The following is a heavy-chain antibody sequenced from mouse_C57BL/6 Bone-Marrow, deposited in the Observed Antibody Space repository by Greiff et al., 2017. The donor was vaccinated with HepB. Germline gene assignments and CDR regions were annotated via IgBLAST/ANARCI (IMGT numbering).Heavy chain of an antibody. J-gene: IGHJ1*03. D-gene: IGHD2-3*01. Sequence: VQLQQSGAELVRPGASVTLSCKASGYTFTDYEMHWVKQTPVHGLEWIGAIDPETGGTAYNQKVKGKAILTADKSSSTAYMELRSLTSEDSAVYYCTESYDGYPHWYFDVWGTGTTVTVSS. V-gene: IGHV1-15*01. CDR1: GYTFTDYE. CDR2: IDPETGGT. CDR3: TESYDGYPHWYFDV.